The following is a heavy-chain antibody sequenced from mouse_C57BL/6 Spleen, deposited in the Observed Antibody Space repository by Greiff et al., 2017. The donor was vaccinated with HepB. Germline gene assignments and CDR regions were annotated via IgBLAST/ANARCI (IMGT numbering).Heavy chain of an antibody. D-gene: IGHD2-12*01. V-gene: IGHV1-76*01. CDR1: GYTFTDYY. CDR2: IYPGSGNT. J-gene: IGHJ3*01. CDR3: AREGFSLPWFAY. Sequence: QVQLKQSGAELVRPGASVKLSCKASGYTFTDYYINWVKQRPGQGLEWIARIYPGSGNTYYNEKFKGKATLTAEKSSSTAYMQLSSLTSEDSAVYFCAREGFSLPWFAYWGQGTLVTVSA.